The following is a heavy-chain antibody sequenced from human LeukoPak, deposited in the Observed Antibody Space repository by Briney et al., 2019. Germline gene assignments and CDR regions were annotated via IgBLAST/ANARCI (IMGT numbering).Heavy chain of an antibody. CDR3: ATYDSSGLLDF. CDR1: GYTFTSYA. Sequence: ASVKVSCKASGYTFTSYAMHWVRRAPGQRREWMGWINAGNGNTKYSQKFQGRVTITRDTSASTAYMELSSLRSEDTALYYCATYDSSGLLDFWGQGTLVTVSS. D-gene: IGHD3-22*01. V-gene: IGHV1-3*01. J-gene: IGHJ4*02. CDR2: INAGNGNT.